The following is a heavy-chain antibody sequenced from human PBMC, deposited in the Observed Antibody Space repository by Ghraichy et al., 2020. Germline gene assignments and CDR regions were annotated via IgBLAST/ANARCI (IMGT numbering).Heavy chain of an antibody. CDR1: GDTVSTDSAA. J-gene: IGHJ3*01. CDR2: TYYRSKWYN. Sequence: SQTLSLTCAISGDTVSTDSAAWNWIRQSPSRGLEWLGRTYYRSKWYNDYAASVRSRITFNPDTSKNQVSLQLNSVILDDTAVYFCARESQSAFGVWGQGTMVTVSS. CDR3: ARESQSAFGV. V-gene: IGHV6-1*01.